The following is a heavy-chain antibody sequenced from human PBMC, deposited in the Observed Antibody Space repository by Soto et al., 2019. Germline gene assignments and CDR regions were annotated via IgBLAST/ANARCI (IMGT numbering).Heavy chain of an antibody. CDR1: GGTFSSYA. CDR2: IIPIFGTA. CDR3: ARGGLGGTTRQEIEHYFDY. Sequence: QVQLVQSGAEVKKPGSSVKVSCKASGGTFSSYAISWVRQAPGQGLEWMGGIIPIFGTANYAQKFQGRVTITADESTSTAYMELSSLRSEDTAVYYCARGGLGGTTRQEIEHYFDYWGQGTLVTVSS. J-gene: IGHJ4*02. D-gene: IGHD1-7*01. V-gene: IGHV1-69*01.